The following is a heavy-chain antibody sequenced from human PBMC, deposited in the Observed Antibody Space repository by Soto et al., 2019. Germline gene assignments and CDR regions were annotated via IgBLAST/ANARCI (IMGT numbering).Heavy chain of an antibody. CDR3: ARHRPDSSGYCYDY. J-gene: IGHJ4*02. CDR1: GYSFTKYW. Sequence: PGESLKISCKGSGYSFTKYWIGWVRQTPGKGLEWMGIIFPGDSDTRYSPSFQGQVTISVDKSISTAYLQWSSLKASDTAMYYCARHRPDSSGYCYDYWGQGTLVTVSS. CDR2: IFPGDSDT. V-gene: IGHV5-51*01. D-gene: IGHD3-22*01.